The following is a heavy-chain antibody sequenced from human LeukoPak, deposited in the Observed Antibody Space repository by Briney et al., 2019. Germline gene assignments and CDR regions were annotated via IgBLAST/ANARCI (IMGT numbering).Heavy chain of an antibody. CDR3: ARDVSRFFWSGYISGFDP. CDR2: IIPIFGTA. D-gene: IGHD3-3*01. J-gene: IGHJ5*02. CDR1: GGTFSSYA. Sequence: SVKVSCKASGGTFSSYAISWARQAPGQGLEWMGGIIPIFGTANYAQKFQGRVTITADESTSTAYMELSSLRSEDTAVYYCARDVSRFFWSGYISGFDPWGQGTLVTVSS. V-gene: IGHV1-69*01.